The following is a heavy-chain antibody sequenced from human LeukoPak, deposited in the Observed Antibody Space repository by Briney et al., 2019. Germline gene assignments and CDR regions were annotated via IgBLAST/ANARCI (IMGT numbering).Heavy chain of an antibody. V-gene: IGHV1-24*01. CDR2: FDPEDGET. Sequence: GASVKVSCKVSGYTLTELSMHWVRQAPGKGLEWMGGFDPEDGETIYAQKFQGRVTITADKSTSTAYMELSSLRSEDTAVYYCARDRNGVVTNARVIDYWGQGTLVTVSS. CDR1: GYTLTELS. J-gene: IGHJ4*02. D-gene: IGHD2-21*02. CDR3: ARDRNGVVTNARVIDY.